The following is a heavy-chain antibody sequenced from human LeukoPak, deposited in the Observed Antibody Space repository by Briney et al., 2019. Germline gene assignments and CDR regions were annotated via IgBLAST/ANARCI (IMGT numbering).Heavy chain of an antibody. J-gene: IGHJ4*02. Sequence: GRSLRLSCAASGFTFSNYGMHCVRQAPGKGLEWVAGISEDGINKYYADSVKGRFTISRDNSNNTLFLQMNSLRAEDTAVYYCAKDLSGSWTIDYWGQGTLVTVSS. CDR1: GFTFSNYG. CDR2: ISEDGINK. V-gene: IGHV3-30*18. D-gene: IGHD6-13*01. CDR3: AKDLSGSWTIDY.